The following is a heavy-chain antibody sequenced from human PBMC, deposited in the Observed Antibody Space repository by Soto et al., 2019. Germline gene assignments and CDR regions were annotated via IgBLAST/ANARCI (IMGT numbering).Heavy chain of an antibody. Sequence: LSLTCTVSGGSISTYYWSWIRQPPGKGLEWIGNISYSGTTNHSPSLKGRVTISLDRSKNQFSLKLTSVTAADTAVYYCARTPVRRVDGWLLLIDYWGHGTLVTVSS. J-gene: IGHJ4*01. V-gene: IGHV4-59*01. D-gene: IGHD3-10*02. CDR1: GGSISTYY. CDR2: ISYSGTT. CDR3: ARTPVRRVDGWLLLIDY.